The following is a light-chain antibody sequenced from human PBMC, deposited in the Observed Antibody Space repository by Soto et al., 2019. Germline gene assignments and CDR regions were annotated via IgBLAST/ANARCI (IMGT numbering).Light chain of an antibody. J-gene: IGLJ3*02. V-gene: IGLV1-40*01. Sequence: QSVLTQPPSVSGAPGQRVTISCTGSSSNIGAGYDVHWYQQLPGTAPKLLIYGDNNRPSGVPDRFSGSKSGTSASLAITGLQAADEADDYCQPYDSGRSAWVFGGGTKLTVL. CDR2: GDN. CDR1: SSNIGAGYD. CDR3: QPYDSGRSAWV.